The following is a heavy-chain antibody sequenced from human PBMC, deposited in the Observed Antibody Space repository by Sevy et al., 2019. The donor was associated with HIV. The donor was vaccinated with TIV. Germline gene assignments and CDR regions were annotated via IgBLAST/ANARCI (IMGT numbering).Heavy chain of an antibody. V-gene: IGHV4-39*01. CDR1: DGSMTNNNYY. J-gene: IGHJ4*01. D-gene: IGHD1-20*01. CDR2: VHYGGST. CDR3: ARNNRGHSFDF. Sequence: SETLSLTCSVSDGSMTNNNYYWAWIRRPPGKGLEWIGSVHYGGSTHYNPSFWGRVSISVDTSKRVVSLDLSSVTSADTAVYFCARNNRGHSFDFRGHGILVTVSS.